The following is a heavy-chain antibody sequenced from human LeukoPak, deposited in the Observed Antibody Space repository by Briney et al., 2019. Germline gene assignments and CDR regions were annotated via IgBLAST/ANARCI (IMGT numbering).Heavy chain of an antibody. CDR1: GYSFTSYW. Sequence: GESLQISCQGSGYSFTSYWIGWVRQMPGKGLEWMGIIYPGDSDTRYSTSFQGQVTMSADKSINTAYLQWSSLKASDTAMYYCARRQGCSSTSCTPDSWGQGTLVTVRS. CDR2: IYPGDSDT. CDR3: ARRQGCSSTSCTPDS. J-gene: IGHJ4*02. V-gene: IGHV5-51*01. D-gene: IGHD2-2*01.